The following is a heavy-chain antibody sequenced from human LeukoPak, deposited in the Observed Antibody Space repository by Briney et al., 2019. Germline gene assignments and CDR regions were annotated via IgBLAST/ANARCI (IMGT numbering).Heavy chain of an antibody. CDR3: VRSRRDSGGQIDY. V-gene: IGHV3-74*01. CDR2: INTDGSIT. J-gene: IGHJ4*02. CDR1: GFIFSSYW. Sequence: GGSLRLSCAASGFIFSSYWMHWVRHAPGKGLVWVSRINTDGSITTYADSVKGRFTISRDNAKNTLYLQINSLRADDTAVYYCVRSRRDSGGQIDYWGQGTLVTVSS. D-gene: IGHD2-15*01.